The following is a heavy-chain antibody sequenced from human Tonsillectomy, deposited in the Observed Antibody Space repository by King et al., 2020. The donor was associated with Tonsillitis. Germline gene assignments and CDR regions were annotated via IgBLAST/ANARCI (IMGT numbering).Heavy chain of an antibody. V-gene: IGHV1-69*09. Sequence: VQLVESGAEVKKPGSSVKVSCKASGGTFSSYAISWVRQAPGQGLEWMGRIIPILGIANYAQKFQGRVTITADKSTSTAYMELSSLRSEDTAVYYCARATPGGQQLVRGPVDIWGQGTMVTVSS. CDR1: GGTFSSYA. J-gene: IGHJ3*02. D-gene: IGHD6-13*01. CDR2: IIPILGIA. CDR3: ARATPGGQQLVRGPVDI.